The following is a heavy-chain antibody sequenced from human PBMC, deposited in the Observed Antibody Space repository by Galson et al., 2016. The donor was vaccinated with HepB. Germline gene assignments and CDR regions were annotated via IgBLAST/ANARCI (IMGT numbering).Heavy chain of an antibody. J-gene: IGHJ4*02. Sequence: SLRLSCAASGFTFSSCPMSWVRQAPGKGLEWVSTVSTSGGDTYYADSVKGRFTISRDNSKNTLYLQMNSLRAEDTSIYYWSSSYGVSGGGQGTLVTVSS. CDR1: GFTFSSCP. CDR3: SSSYGVSG. D-gene: IGHD4-17*01. CDR2: VSTSGGDT. V-gene: IGHV3-23*01.